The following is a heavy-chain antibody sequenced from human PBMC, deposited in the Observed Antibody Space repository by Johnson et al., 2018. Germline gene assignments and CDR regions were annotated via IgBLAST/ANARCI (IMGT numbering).Heavy chain of an antibody. CDR3: AKDRGDYASYYYMDV. J-gene: IGHJ6*03. Sequence: VQLVESGGGVVQPGRSLRLSCAASGFTFSSYGMHWVRQAPGKGLEWVAVISYDGSNKYYADSVKGRFTNSRDNSKNTLYLQMNSLRAEDTGGYYCAKDRGDYASYYYMDVWGKGTTVTVSS. V-gene: IGHV3-30*18. CDR2: ISYDGSNK. D-gene: IGHD4-17*01. CDR1: GFTFSSYG.